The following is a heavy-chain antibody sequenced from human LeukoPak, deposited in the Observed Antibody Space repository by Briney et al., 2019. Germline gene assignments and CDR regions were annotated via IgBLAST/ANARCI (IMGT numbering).Heavy chain of an antibody. D-gene: IGHD3-3*01. Sequence: GGSLRLSCAASGFTFSSYAMSWVRQAPGKGLEWVANIKQDGSEKYYVDSVKGRFTISRDNAKNSLYLQMNSLRAEDTAVYYCARQAEYYDFWSGYYTLPPFFDYWGQGTLVTVSS. CDR3: ARQAEYYDFWSGYYTLPPFFDY. J-gene: IGHJ4*02. CDR2: IKQDGSEK. V-gene: IGHV3-7*01. CDR1: GFTFSSYA.